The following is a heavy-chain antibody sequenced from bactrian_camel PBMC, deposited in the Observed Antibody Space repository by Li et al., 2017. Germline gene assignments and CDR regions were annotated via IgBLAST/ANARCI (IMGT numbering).Heavy chain of an antibody. CDR2: IVANGVT. D-gene: IGHD6*01. CDR1: GRTFSGYC. Sequence: VQLVESGGGSVQAGGSLRVSCVATGRTFSGYCMAWFRQAPGKERERVAHIVANGVTLYAESVKGRFTTSQDIAKNTLYLQMNSLKPEDTATYYCAVDEVPRPCLFQQEFVDYWGKGTQVTVS. V-gene: IGHV3S57*01. J-gene: IGHJ7*01.